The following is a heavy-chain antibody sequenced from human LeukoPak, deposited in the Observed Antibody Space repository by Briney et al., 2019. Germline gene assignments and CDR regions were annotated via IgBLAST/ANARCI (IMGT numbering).Heavy chain of an antibody. CDR3: ARGRIVGATTQGYYYYMDV. J-gene: IGHJ6*03. Sequence: ASVKVSCRASGGTFSSYAISWVRQAPGQGLEWMGGIIPIFGTANYAQKFQGRVTITADESTSTAYMELRSLRSDDTAVYYCARGRIVGATTQGYYYYMDVWGKGTTVTVSS. CDR1: GGTFSSYA. CDR2: IIPIFGTA. D-gene: IGHD1-26*01. V-gene: IGHV1-69*13.